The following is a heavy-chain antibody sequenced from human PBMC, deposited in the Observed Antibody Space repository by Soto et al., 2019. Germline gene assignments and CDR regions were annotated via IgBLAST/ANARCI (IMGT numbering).Heavy chain of an antibody. V-gene: IGHV1-69*01. CDR1: GGTFSSYA. D-gene: IGHD2-21*02. J-gene: IGHJ5*02. CDR3: ASAFVCGGDCFNWFDP. Sequence: QVQLVQSGAEVKKPGSSVKVSCKASGGTFSSYAISWVRQAPGQGLEWMGGIIPIFGTANYAQKFQGRVTITADESTSRAYMELSSLRSEDTAVYYCASAFVCGGDCFNWFDPWGQGTLVTVSS. CDR2: IIPIFGTA.